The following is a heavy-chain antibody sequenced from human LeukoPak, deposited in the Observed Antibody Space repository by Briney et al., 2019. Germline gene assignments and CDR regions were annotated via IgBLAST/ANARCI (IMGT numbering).Heavy chain of an antibody. CDR3: ARVGPYDSSGYPFDY. V-gene: IGHV1-69*05. J-gene: IGHJ4*02. Sequence: SVNVSCKASGGTFISYAISWVRQAPGQGLEWMGGIIPIFGTANYAQKFQGRVTITTDESTSTAYMELSSLRSEDTAVYYCARVGPYDSSGYPFDYWGQGTLVTVSS. CDR2: IIPIFGTA. CDR1: GGTFISYA. D-gene: IGHD3-22*01.